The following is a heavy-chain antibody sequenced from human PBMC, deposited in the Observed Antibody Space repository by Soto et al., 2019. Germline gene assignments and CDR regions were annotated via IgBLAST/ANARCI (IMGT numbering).Heavy chain of an antibody. CDR2: LYYSGNT. CDR1: GGSVSSGSYY. V-gene: IGHV4-61*01. D-gene: IGHD1-26*01. CDR3: ARAGGPGVGATSWYFDL. Sequence: QVQLQESGPGLVKPSETLSLTCTVSGGSVSSGSYYWSWIRQPPGKGLEWIGYLYYSGNTNYNPSLKSRVTTSDDTSKSRRTRTLSSATAADTAVYDWARAGGPGVGATSWYFDLWGRGTLVTVSS. J-gene: IGHJ2*01.